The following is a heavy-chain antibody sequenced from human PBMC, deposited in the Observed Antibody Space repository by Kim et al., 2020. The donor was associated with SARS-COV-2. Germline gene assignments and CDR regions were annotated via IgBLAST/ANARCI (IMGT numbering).Heavy chain of an antibody. J-gene: IGHJ5*02. CDR2: IYYSGST. CDR1: GGSISSSNYY. V-gene: IGHV4-39*01. D-gene: IGHD3-16*01. CDR3: ARGYSYSLGWFDP. Sequence: SETLYLTCTVSGGSISSSNYYWGWIRQPPGKGLEWIGSIYYSGSTYYNQSLKSRVTISVDTSKNQFSLKLYSVTAADTAVYYCARGYSYSLGWFDPWGQGTLVTVSS.